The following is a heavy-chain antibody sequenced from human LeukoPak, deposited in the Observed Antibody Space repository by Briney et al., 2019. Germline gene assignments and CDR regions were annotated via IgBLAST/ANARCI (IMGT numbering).Heavy chain of an antibody. CDR3: ARGAYVWGSYPHDAFDI. CDR1: GFTFSSYW. J-gene: IGHJ3*02. V-gene: IGHV3-74*01. Sequence: SGGSLRLSCAASGFTFSSYWMHWVRQVPGKGLVWVARINPGGSSITYADSVKGRFTISRDNAKNTLYLQMNSLRAEDTAVYYCARGAYVWGSYPHDAFDIWGQGTMVTVSS. D-gene: IGHD3-16*02. CDR2: INPGGSSI.